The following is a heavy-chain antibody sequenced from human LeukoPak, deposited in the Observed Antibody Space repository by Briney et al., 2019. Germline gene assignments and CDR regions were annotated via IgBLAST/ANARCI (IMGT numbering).Heavy chain of an antibody. CDR3: SKDPSIVEPTPSGR. CDR1: GFTFSSYG. V-gene: IGHV3-30*02. CDR2: IRYDGTNE. J-gene: IGHJ4*02. Sequence: GGSLRLSCAASGFTFSSYGMHWVRQAPGKGLQWVAFIRYDGTNEYYADSAKGRFTISRDNSKNTLSLQMNSLRAEDTAVYYCSKDPSIVEPTPSGRGGQGTLVTVSS. D-gene: IGHD1-26*01.